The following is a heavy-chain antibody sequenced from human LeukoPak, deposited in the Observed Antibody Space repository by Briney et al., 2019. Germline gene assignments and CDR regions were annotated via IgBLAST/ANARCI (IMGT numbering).Heavy chain of an antibody. CDR3: ARPPPSGSSWYDAFDI. CDR1: GFTFSDYY. D-gene: IGHD6-13*01. J-gene: IGHJ3*02. V-gene: IGHV3-23*01. Sequence: GGSLRLSCAASGFTFSDYYMSWIRQAPGKGLEWVSTISVSGGTAYYADSVKGRFTISRDNSKNALLLQMSRLRAEDTAVYFCARPPPSGSSWYDAFDIWGQGTMVTVSS. CDR2: ISVSGGTA.